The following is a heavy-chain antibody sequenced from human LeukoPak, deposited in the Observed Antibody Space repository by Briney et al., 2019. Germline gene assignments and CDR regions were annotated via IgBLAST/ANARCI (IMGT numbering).Heavy chain of an antibody. CDR1: KFTFYGSW. Sequence: PGGSLRLSCADSKFTFYGSWINWVRQAPGKGLEWVANMDPTGSQKRYVDSVRGRFTISKDNPGASLYLDMHSLRAEDTAIYYCAIWTSGNYWGQGTLVTVSS. CDR2: MDPTGSQK. D-gene: IGHD1-1*01. V-gene: IGHV3-7*01. CDR3: AIWTSGNY. J-gene: IGHJ4*02.